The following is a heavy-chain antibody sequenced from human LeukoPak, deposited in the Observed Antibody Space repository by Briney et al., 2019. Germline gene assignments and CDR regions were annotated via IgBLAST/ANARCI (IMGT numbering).Heavy chain of an antibody. J-gene: IGHJ4*02. Sequence: PWGSLRLSCAASGFTFSTYVIHWVRQAPGKGLEWVALIWHDGSNKYYGDSMKDRFTISRDNSKNTLYLQMDSLRDEDTAVYYCARDRGYTYCHPLDYWGQGTLVTVSS. CDR1: GFTFSTYV. D-gene: IGHD5-18*01. V-gene: IGHV3-33*01. CDR3: ARDRGYTYCHPLDY. CDR2: IWHDGSNK.